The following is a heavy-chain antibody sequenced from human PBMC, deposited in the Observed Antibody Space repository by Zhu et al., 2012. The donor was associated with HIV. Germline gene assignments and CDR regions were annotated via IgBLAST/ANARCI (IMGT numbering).Heavy chain of an antibody. CDR3: ARGSLGNQHYYYYMDV. J-gene: IGHJ6*03. CDR2: INHGGST. V-gene: IGHV4-34*01. D-gene: IGHD2-2*01. CDR1: GGSFSGYY. Sequence: QVQLQQWGAGLLKPSETLSLTCAVYGGSFSGYYWSWIRQPPGKGLEWIGEINHGGSTNYNPSLKSRVTISVDTSKNQFSLKLSSVTAADTAVYYCARGSLGNQHYYYYMDVWGKGTTVTVSS.